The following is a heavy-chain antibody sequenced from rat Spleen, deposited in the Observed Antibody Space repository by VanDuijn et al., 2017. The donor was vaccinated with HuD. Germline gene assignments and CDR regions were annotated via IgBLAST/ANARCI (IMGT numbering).Heavy chain of an antibody. V-gene: IGHV5-29*01. CDR3: TSFTVAPFYY. J-gene: IGHJ2*01. Sequence: EVQLVESGGGLVQPGRSLKLSCAASGFTFSDYGVAWVRQAPTKGLEWVATISYGDTSGHSSIYYPDSVKGRFTISRDNAKNTLYMQMNSLSSEDTATYYFTSFTVAPFYYGGQGVMVTVSS. CDR1: GFTFSDYG. D-gene: IGHD1-8*01. CDR2: ISYGDTSGHSSI.